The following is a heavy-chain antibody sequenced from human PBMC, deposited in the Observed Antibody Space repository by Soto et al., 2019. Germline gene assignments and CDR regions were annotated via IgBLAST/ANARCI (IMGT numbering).Heavy chain of an antibody. CDR1: GYSFSSYW. V-gene: IGHV5-51*01. CDR3: ASDYDYALDY. D-gene: IGHD3-16*01. CDR2: IYPGDSET. J-gene: IGHJ4*02. Sequence: GGSLKISCXGSGYSFSSYWIGWVRQMPGKGLEWMGFIYPGDSETRYSPSFQGQVTISVDKSISTAYLQWSSLKASDTAIYYCASDYDYALDYWGQGTLVTVSS.